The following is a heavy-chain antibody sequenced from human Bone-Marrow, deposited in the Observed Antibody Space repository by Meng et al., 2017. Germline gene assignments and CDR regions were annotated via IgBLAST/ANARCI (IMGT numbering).Heavy chain of an antibody. CDR3: ARDPTGAYFDY. CDR2: ISSSSSYI. V-gene: IGHV3-21*01. D-gene: IGHD3-10*01. Sequence: EVMLGGLGGGLCNPGGSLELSCAASGFTFSSYSMNWVRQAPGKGLEWVSSISSSSSYIYYADSVKGRFTISRDNAKNSLYLQMNSLRAEDTAVYYCARDPTGAYFDYWGQGTLVTVSS. CDR1: GFTFSSYS. J-gene: IGHJ4*02.